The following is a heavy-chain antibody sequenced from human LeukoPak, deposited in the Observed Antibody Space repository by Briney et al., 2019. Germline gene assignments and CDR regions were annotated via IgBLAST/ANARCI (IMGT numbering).Heavy chain of an antibody. V-gene: IGHV3-30*18. CDR1: GFTFSSSG. Sequence: GGSLRLSCAASGFTFSSSGMHWVRQAPGKGLQWVAVISNDGNYNFYADSVKGRFTISREDPKNTMYLQMDSLRAEDTALYFCAKDRGSSWALDYWGQGTLVTVSS. D-gene: IGHD6-13*01. CDR2: ISNDGNYN. J-gene: IGHJ4*02. CDR3: AKDRGSSWALDY.